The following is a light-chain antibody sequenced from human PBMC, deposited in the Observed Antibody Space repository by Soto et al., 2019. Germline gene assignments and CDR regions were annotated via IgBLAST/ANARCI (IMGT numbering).Light chain of an antibody. J-gene: IGKJ5*01. CDR3: QQSYSIPIT. V-gene: IGKV1-39*01. CDR1: PSIGTY. CDR2: AAS. Sequence: DIQMTQSPSSLSASVGDRVTITCRASPSIGTYLNWYQHKLGNAPKLLIYAASSLQGGVPSRFTGSGSGTDFTLTINSLQPEDFATYFCQQSYSIPITFGQGTRLEIK.